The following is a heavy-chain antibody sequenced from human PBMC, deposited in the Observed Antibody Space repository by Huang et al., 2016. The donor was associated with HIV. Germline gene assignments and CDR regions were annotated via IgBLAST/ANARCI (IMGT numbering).Heavy chain of an antibody. V-gene: IGHV5-51*01. CDR1: GYNFASYW. Sequence: EVHLVQSGAEVKEPGESLKISCQASGYNFASYWIGWVRQMPGKGLGWMGVIYPGDADTRYDPSFQGQVTISADQSINTAYLQWSSLKASDTAIYFCARQGLWLPPTDPFDYWGQGTPVTVSA. D-gene: IGHD3-10*01. CDR3: ARQGLWLPPTDPFDY. CDR2: IYPGDADT. J-gene: IGHJ4*02.